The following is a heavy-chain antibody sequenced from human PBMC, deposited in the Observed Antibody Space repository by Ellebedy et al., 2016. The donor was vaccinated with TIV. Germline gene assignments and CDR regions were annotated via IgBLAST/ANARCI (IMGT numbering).Heavy chain of an antibody. Sequence: GGSLRLSXTASGFTFGDYAMSWFRQAPGKGLEWVAFIRSKIYGGTTEYAASVKGRFSISRDDSKSIAYLQMNSLRTEDTGVYYCTRAPLVTIFGMVLTLGGAFDIWGQGTMVTVSS. CDR3: TRAPLVTIFGMVLTLGGAFDI. J-gene: IGHJ3*02. D-gene: IGHD3-3*01. CDR1: GFTFGDYA. V-gene: IGHV3-49*03. CDR2: IRSKIYGGTT.